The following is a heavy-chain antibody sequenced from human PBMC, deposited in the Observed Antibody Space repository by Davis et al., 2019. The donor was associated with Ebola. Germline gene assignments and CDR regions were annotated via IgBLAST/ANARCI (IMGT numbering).Heavy chain of an antibody. J-gene: IGHJ6*02. V-gene: IGHV3-21*04. CDR2: ISSSSSYI. CDR1: GFTVSSNY. CDR3: GRGGGIGYYGMDV. D-gene: IGHD2-15*01. Sequence: GESLKISCAASGFTVSSNYMNWVRQAPGKGLEWVSSISSSSSYIYYADSVKGRFTISRDNAKNSLYLQMNSLRAEDTAVYYCGRGGGIGYYGMDVWGQGTTVTVSS.